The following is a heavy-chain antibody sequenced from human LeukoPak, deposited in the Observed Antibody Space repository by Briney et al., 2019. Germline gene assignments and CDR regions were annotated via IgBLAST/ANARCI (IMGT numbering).Heavy chain of an antibody. CDR2: ISGGGAKT. V-gene: IGHV3-23*01. CDR3: AKCSASYYNDAFDI. Sequence: GGSLRLSCAASGFTFNDYAMNWVRQAPGKGLEWVSFISGGGAKTFYSDSVKGRFTISRENSKNTPYLQMNSLRAEDTAIYYCAKCSASYYNDAFDIWGRGTMVTVSS. CDR1: GFTFNDYA. J-gene: IGHJ3*02. D-gene: IGHD3-10*02.